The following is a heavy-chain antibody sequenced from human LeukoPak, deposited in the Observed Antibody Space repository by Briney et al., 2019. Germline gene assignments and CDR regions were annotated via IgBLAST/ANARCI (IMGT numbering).Heavy chain of an antibody. J-gene: IGHJ3*02. CDR2: MNPNSGNT. CDR3: ARGSYSSSWYDAFDI. Sequence: ASVKVSCKASGYTFTSYDINWVRQATGQGLEWMGWMNPNSGNTGYAQKFQGRVTITRNTSISTAYMELSSLRSEDTAVYYCARGSYSSSWYDAFDIWGQGTMVTVSS. CDR1: GYTFTSYD. D-gene: IGHD6-13*01. V-gene: IGHV1-8*03.